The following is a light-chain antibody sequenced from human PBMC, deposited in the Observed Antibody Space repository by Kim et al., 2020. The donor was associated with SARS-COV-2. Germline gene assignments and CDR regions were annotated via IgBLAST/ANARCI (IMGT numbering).Light chain of an antibody. Sequence: GKSLAISCTGTSSDVGGYNYVSWYQQHPGKAPKRMIYDVSKRPSGVTDRVSGSKSGNTASLTISGLQAEDEADYYGSSYTSSSTVFGTGTKVTVL. V-gene: IGLV2-14*03. J-gene: IGLJ1*01. CDR2: DVS. CDR1: SSDVGGYNY. CDR3: SSYTSSSTV.